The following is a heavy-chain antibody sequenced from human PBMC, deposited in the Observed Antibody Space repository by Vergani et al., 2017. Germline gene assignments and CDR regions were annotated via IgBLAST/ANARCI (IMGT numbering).Heavy chain of an antibody. V-gene: IGHV3-21*02. Sequence: EVQLVESGGGLVKPGGSLRLSCAASGFSFSSYSMNWVRQAPGKGLEWVASISGSSSYVFYRDSVEGRFTITRDNAKKSVYLQMNSLRAEDTAVYYCARDSWRRDYYYYYGMDVWGQGP. CDR1: GFSFSSYS. D-gene: IGHD5-12*01. J-gene: IGHJ6*02. CDR3: ARDSWRRDYYYYYGMDV. CDR2: ISGSSSYV.